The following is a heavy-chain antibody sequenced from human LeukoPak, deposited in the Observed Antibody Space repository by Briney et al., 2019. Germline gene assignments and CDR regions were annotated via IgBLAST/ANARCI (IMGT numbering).Heavy chain of an antibody. V-gene: IGHV3-21*01. J-gene: IGHJ4*02. Sequence: GGSLRPSCAASGFTFSSYTMNWVRQAPGKGLEWVSSISSSSSYIYYADSMKGRFTISRDNAKNSLYLQMNSLRAEDTAVYYCARVSGPIVVVPAAELDYWGQRTLVTVSS. D-gene: IGHD2-2*01. CDR1: GFTFSSYT. CDR2: ISSSSSYI. CDR3: ARVSGPIVVVPAAELDY.